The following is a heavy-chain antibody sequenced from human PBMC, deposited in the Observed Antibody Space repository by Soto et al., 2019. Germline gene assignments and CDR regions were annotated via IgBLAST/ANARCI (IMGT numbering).Heavy chain of an antibody. CDR3: ARTATVFGVGDAFNI. J-gene: IGHJ3*02. CDR2: IYYSGST. V-gene: IGHV4-31*03. CDR1: GGSISSGGYY. Sequence: SETLSLTCTVSGGSISSGGYYWSWIRQHPGKGLEWIGYIYYSGSTYYNPSLKSRVTISVDASENQISLKLSSVTAADTAVYYCARTATVFGVGDAFNIWGQGTMVTVSS. D-gene: IGHD3-3*01.